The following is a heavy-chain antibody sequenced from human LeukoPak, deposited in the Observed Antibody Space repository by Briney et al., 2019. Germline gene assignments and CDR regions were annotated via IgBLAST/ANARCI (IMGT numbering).Heavy chain of an antibody. CDR2: INHSGST. J-gene: IGHJ3*02. V-gene: IGHV4-34*01. Sequence: SETLSLTCAVYGGSFSGYYWSWIRQPPGKGLEWIGEINHSGSTNYNPSLKSRVTISVDTSKNQFSLKLSSVTAADTAVYYCARYSSSWYESLDDAFDIWGQGTMVTVSS. D-gene: IGHD6-13*01. CDR1: GGSFSGYY. CDR3: ARYSSSWYESLDDAFDI.